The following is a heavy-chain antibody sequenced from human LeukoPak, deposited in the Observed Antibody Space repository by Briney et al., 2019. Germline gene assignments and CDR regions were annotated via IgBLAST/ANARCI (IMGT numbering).Heavy chain of an antibody. CDR2: IYHSGST. CDR1: GGSISSGGYS. Sequence: SQTLSLTCAVSGGSISSGGYSWSWIRQPPGKGLEWIGYIYHSGSTYYNPSLKSRVTISVDTSKNQFSLKLSSVTAADTAVYYCARGGYSSGWFPAFDIWGQGTMVTVSS. V-gene: IGHV4-30-2*01. CDR3: ARGGYSSGWFPAFDI. D-gene: IGHD6-19*01. J-gene: IGHJ3*02.